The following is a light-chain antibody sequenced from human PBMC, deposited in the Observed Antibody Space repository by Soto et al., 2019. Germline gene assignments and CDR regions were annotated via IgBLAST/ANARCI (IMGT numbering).Light chain of an antibody. V-gene: IGKV3D-15*01. CDR3: QQYNKWPLT. CDR2: DAS. CDR1: QSVNHN. J-gene: IGKJ4*01. Sequence: DRVMTQSPDTLSVSPGERVSLSCRASQSVNHNLAWYQQKPGQAPRLLIYDASTRATGIPARFSGSGSGTEFTLTISSLLSEDFAVYSCQQYNKWPLTFGGGTKVDIK.